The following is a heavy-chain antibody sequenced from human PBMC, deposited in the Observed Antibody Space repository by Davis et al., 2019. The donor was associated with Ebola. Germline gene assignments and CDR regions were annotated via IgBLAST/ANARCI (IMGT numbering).Heavy chain of an antibody. J-gene: IGHJ4*02. CDR3: AKGGRYCSSTSCYTEPFDY. CDR2: ISDNGGST. Sequence: GESLKISCAASGFTFSSYAMSWVRQAPGKGLEWVSVISDNGGSTYYADSVKGRFTISRDNSKNTLYLQMNSLRAEDTAVYYCAKGGRYCSSTSCYTEPFDYWGQGTLVTVSS. D-gene: IGHD2-2*02. CDR1: GFTFSSYA. V-gene: IGHV3-23*01.